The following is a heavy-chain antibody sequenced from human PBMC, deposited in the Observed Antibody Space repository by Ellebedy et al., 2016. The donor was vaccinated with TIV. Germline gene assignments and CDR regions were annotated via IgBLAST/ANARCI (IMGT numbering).Heavy chain of an antibody. V-gene: IGHV3-74*01. J-gene: IGHJ4*02. CDR3: VSSSPVIDY. Sequence: PGGSLRLSCAASGLTFSSYWMHRVRQAPGKGLVWVSRFNSDGSSTTYADSVKGRFTISRDNAKHTLYLQMNSLKGEDTAVYYCVSSSPVIDYWGQGTLVTVSS. D-gene: IGHD6-13*01. CDR2: FNSDGSST. CDR1: GLTFSSYW.